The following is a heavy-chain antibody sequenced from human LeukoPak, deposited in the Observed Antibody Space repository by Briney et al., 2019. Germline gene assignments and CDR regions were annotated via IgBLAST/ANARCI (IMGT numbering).Heavy chain of an antibody. Sequence: PGGSLRLSCAASGFTFSSYWMSWVRQAPGKGLEWVGRIKSKTDGGTTDYAAPVKGRFTISRDDSKNTLYLQMNSLKTEDTAVYYCTTDDQTPPGELGEPYDYWGQGTLVTVSS. CDR3: TTDDQTPPGELGEPYDY. J-gene: IGHJ4*02. D-gene: IGHD3-16*01. CDR1: GFTFSSYW. CDR2: IKSKTDGGTT. V-gene: IGHV3-15*01.